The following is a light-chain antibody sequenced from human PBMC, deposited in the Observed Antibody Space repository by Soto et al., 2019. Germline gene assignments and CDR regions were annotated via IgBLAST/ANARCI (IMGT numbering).Light chain of an antibody. J-gene: IGLJ2*01. CDR2: DVS. CDR3: RSHTSSGPYLL. V-gene: IGLV2-14*01. Sequence: QSALTQPASVSGSPGQSIMISCTGTSSDVGRYNYVSWHQQHPGKAPKLMIYDVSHRPSGVSTRFSGSKSGNSASLTISGLQAQDDADYYYRSHTSSGPYLLFGGGTKLTVL. CDR1: SSDVGRYNY.